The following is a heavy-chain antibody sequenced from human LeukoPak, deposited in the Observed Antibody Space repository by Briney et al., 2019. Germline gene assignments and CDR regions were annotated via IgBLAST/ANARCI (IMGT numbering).Heavy chain of an antibody. V-gene: IGHV4-39*01. CDR1: GGSFGSTTYY. CDR3: AALWNGEPQWTFDI. CDR2: IRYGTNG. Sequence: PSETLSLTCTVSGGSFGSTTYYWGWLRQSPGAGPEWIANIRYGTNGDYNPSLKSRVTISADTSENQFSLRLSSVTAADTAVYYCAALWNGEPQWTFDIWGRGTRVTVSS. J-gene: IGHJ3*02. D-gene: IGHD1-1*01.